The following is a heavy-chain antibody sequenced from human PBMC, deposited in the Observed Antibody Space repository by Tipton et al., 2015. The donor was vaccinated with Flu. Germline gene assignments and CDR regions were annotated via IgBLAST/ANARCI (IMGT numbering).Heavy chain of an antibody. Sequence: SLRLSCTASGFSFSTYWMHWVRQAPGKGLEWVANIKQDGNEKYYVDSVKGRFTISRDNAKNSLYLQMNSLRAEDTAVYYCARAVGSSSSYWGQGTLVTVSS. CDR1: GFSFSTYW. CDR3: ARAVGSSSSY. V-gene: IGHV3-7*01. CDR2: IKQDGNEK. D-gene: IGHD6-6*01. J-gene: IGHJ4*02.